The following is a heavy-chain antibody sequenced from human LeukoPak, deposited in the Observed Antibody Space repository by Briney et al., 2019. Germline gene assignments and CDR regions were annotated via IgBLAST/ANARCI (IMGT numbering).Heavy chain of an antibody. CDR3: AKDRETRYYGGAFDI. D-gene: IGHD3-16*01. J-gene: IGHJ3*02. CDR1: GFTFDDYA. Sequence: GRSLRLSCAASGFTFDDYAMHWVRQAPGKGLEWVSGISWDSGSIGYADSVKGRFTISRDNAKNSLYLQMNSLRAEDMALYYCAKDRETRYYGGAFDIWGEGTMVTVSS. CDR2: ISWDSGSI. V-gene: IGHV3-9*03.